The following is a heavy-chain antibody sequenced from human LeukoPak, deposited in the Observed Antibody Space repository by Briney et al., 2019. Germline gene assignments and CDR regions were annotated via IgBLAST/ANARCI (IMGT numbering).Heavy chain of an antibody. D-gene: IGHD1-26*01. V-gene: IGHV4-59*08. CDR1: GDSISSYY. J-gene: IGHJ5*02. CDR3: ARGIVGANKSRWFDP. Sequence: PSETLSLTCTVSGDSISSYYGSWMRQPPGKGLEWIGYIYYSGSTNYNPSLKSRLTISIDTSKNQFSLKLNSVTAADTAVYYCARGIVGANKSRWFDPWGQGTPVTVSS. CDR2: IYYSGST.